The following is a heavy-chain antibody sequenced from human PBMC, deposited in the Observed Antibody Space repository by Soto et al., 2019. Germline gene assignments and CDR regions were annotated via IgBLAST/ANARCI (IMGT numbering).Heavy chain of an antibody. CDR2: ITGGGDNT. CDR3: AKEWAVVGEGFFDH. J-gene: IGHJ4*02. V-gene: IGHV3-23*01. CDR1: GFTFSDYA. Sequence: EVQLLESGGGLVQPGGSLRFSCAASGFTFSDYAMSWVRQAPGKGLEWVSAITGGGDNTYYADSVKGRFTISRDNSQNTVYLHMNSLRADDRAIYYCAKEWAVVGEGFFDHWGQGTLVTVSS. D-gene: IGHD6-19*01.